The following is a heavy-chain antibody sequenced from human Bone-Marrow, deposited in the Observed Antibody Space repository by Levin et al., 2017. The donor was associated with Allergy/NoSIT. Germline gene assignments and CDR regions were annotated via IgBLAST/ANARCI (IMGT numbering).Heavy chain of an antibody. D-gene: IGHD3-3*01. CDR1: GFTFSNAW. CDR3: TTDLMVTIFGVVIA. V-gene: IGHV3-15*01. CDR2: IKSKTDGGTT. J-gene: IGHJ5*02. Sequence: GESLKISCAASGFTFSNAWMSWVRQAPGKGLEWVGRIKSKTDGGTTDYAAPVKGRFTISRDDSKNTLYLQMNSLKTEDTAVYYCTTDLMVTIFGVVIAWGQGTLVTVSS.